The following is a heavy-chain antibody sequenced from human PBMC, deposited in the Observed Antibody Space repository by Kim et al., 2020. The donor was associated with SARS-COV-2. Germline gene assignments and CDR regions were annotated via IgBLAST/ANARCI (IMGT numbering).Heavy chain of an antibody. CDR2: ISSSSSTI. V-gene: IGHV3-48*04. CDR3: ASQEDRYCSSTSCYEYYYYGMDV. CDR1: GFTFSSYS. D-gene: IGHD2-2*01. J-gene: IGHJ6*01. Sequence: GGSLRLSCAASGFTFSSYSMNWVRQAPGKGLEWVSYISSSSSTIYYADSVKGRFTISRDNAKNSLYLQMNSLRAEDTAVYYCASQEDRYCSSTSCYEYYYYGMDVGGQGPTVTVSS.